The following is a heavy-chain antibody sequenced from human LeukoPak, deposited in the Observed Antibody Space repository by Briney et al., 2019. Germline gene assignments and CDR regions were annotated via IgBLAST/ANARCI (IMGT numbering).Heavy chain of an antibody. CDR2: ISSSSSYI. Sequence: GRSLRLSCAASGFTFSSYSMNWVRQAPGKGLEWVSSISSSSSYIYYADSVKGRFTISRDNAKNSLYLQMNSLRAEDTAVYYCARDVARGYSGSYRNYDAFDIWGQGTMVTVSS. D-gene: IGHD1-26*01. CDR3: ARDVARGYSGSYRNYDAFDI. V-gene: IGHV3-21*01. CDR1: GFTFSSYS. J-gene: IGHJ3*02.